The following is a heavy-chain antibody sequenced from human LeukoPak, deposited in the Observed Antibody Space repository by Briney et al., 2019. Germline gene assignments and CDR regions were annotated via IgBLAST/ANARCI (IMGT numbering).Heavy chain of an antibody. D-gene: IGHD3-3*01. CDR3: ARRMYYDFWSGYPSWFDP. V-gene: IGHV1-8*01. Sequence: ASVKVSCKASGYTFTSYDINWVRQATGQGLEWMGWMNPNSGNTGYAQKFQGRVTMTRNTSMSTAYMELSSLRSEDTAVYYCARRMYYDFWSGYPSWFDPWGQGTLVTVSS. CDR2: MNPNSGNT. CDR1: GYTFTSYD. J-gene: IGHJ5*02.